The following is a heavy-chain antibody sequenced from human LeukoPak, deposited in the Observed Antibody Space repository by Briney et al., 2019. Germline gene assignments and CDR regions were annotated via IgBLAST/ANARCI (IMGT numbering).Heavy chain of an antibody. D-gene: IGHD3-22*01. CDR3: ARDRYYYDSSARYFDY. J-gene: IGHJ4*02. CDR2: ISSSGSTI. V-gene: IGHV3-48*03. Sequence: GSLRLSCAASGFTFSSYEMNWVRQAPGKGLEWVSYISSSGSTIYYADSVKGRFTISRDNAKNSLYLQMNSLRAEDTAVYYCARDRYYYDSSARYFDYWGQGALVTVSS. CDR1: GFTFSSYE.